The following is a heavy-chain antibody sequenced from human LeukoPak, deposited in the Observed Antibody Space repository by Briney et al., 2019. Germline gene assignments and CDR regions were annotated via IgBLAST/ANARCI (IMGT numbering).Heavy chain of an antibody. Sequence: GASVKVSCKASGYTFTSYGISWVRQAPGQGLEWMGWISAYNGNTNYAQKLQGRVTMTTDTSTSTAYMELRSLRSDDTAVYYCARDNDYYDSSGYYLGVYYWGQGTLVTVSS. CDR2: ISAYNGNT. D-gene: IGHD3-22*01. CDR3: ARDNDYYDSSGYYLGVYY. CDR1: GYTFTSYG. V-gene: IGHV1-18*01. J-gene: IGHJ4*02.